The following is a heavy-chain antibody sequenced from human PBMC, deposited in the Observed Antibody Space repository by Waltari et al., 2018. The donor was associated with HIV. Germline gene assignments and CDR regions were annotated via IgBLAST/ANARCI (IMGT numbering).Heavy chain of an antibody. Sequence: QVQLVQSGAEVKKPGAPVKVSCKASGYTFTSYGISWVRLAPGQGLEWMGWIRASNGNTNYAQKLQGRVTMTTDTSTSTADMELRSLRSDDTAVYYCATLYSSSWPFDYWGQGTLVTVSS. D-gene: IGHD6-13*01. V-gene: IGHV1-18*01. CDR3: ATLYSSSWPFDY. CDR1: GYTFTSYG. CDR2: IRASNGNT. J-gene: IGHJ4*02.